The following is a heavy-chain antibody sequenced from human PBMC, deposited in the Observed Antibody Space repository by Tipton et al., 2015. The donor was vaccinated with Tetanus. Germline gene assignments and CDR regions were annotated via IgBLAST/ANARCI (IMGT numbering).Heavy chain of an antibody. CDR1: GGTLRGYA. J-gene: IGHJ4*02. CDR2: IIPVFGTP. Sequence: QLVQSGAEVKEPGASVKVSCKASGGTLRGYAITWVRQAPGQGLEWMGQIIPVFGTPNYAHNFQGIVTITADESTSIAYLEVNSLSSEDPAVYYCARGEAAGVQGFGYWCQGTQVTVSS. D-gene: IGHD6-13*01. V-gene: IGHV1-69*01. CDR3: ARGEAAGVQGFGY.